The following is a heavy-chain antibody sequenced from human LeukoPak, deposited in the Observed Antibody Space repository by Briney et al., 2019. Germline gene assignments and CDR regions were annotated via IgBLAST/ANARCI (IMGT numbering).Heavy chain of an antibody. Sequence: GGSLRLSCAASGFSFSSYSMNWVRQAPGKGLEWVSYTSRGRPTMHYADSVRGRFTISRDNAKNSLYLQMNSLRDEDTAVYYCVRDPEALDYWGQGALVTVSS. J-gene: IGHJ4*02. CDR2: TSRGRPTM. CDR3: VRDPEALDY. CDR1: GFSFSSYS. V-gene: IGHV3-48*02.